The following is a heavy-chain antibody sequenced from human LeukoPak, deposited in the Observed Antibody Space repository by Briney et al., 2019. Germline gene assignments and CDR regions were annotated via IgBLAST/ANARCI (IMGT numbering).Heavy chain of an antibody. V-gene: IGHV4-34*01. CDR3: ARGRGIAARHFDY. D-gene: IGHD6-6*01. CDR1: GGSFSGYY. Sequence: SETLSLTCAVYGGSFSGYYWSWIRQPPGKGLEWIGEINHSGSTNYNPSLESRVTISVDTSKNQFSLKLSSVTAADTAVYYCARGRGIAARHFDYWGQGTLVTVSS. CDR2: INHSGST. J-gene: IGHJ4*02.